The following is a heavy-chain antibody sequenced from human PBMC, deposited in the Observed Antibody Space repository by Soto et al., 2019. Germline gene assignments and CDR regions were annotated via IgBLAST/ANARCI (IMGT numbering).Heavy chain of an antibody. CDR1: GGSISSYY. Sequence: QVQLQESGPGLVKPSETLSLTCTVSGGSISSYYWSWIQQPPGKGLEWIGYIYYSGSTNYNPSLKSRVTISVDTSKNQFSLKLSSVTAADTAVYYCARFHPMVGATLGAFDIWGQGTMVTVSS. V-gene: IGHV4-59*01. CDR2: IYYSGST. CDR3: ARFHPMVGATLGAFDI. J-gene: IGHJ3*02. D-gene: IGHD1-26*01.